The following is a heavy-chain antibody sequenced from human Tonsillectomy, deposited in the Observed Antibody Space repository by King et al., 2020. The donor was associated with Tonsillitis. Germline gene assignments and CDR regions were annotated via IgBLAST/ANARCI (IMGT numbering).Heavy chain of an antibody. J-gene: IGHJ4*02. CDR2: INSDGSSP. CDR3: AARYNAFDY. D-gene: IGHD1-1*01. CDR1: GFTFSSYW. Sequence: VQLVESGGGLVQPGGSLRLSCAASGFTFSSYWMHWFRQSPGKGLVWVSRINSDGSSPSYADSVNGRFNISRDNAKNTLYLQMNSLRAEDTAVYYCAARYNAFDYWGQGTLVTVSS. V-gene: IGHV3-74*02.